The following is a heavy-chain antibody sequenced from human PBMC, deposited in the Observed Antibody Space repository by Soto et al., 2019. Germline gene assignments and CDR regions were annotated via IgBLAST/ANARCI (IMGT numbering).Heavy chain of an antibody. J-gene: IGHJ5*02. Sequence: GASVKVSCKASGYTFTSYGISWVRQAPGQGLEWMGWISADNGNTNYAQELQGRVTMTTDTSTSTAYMELRSLRSDDTAVYYCARGLTYYCDSSGYWNWFDPWGQGTLVTVSS. CDR3: ARGLTYYCDSSGYWNWFDP. D-gene: IGHD3-22*01. CDR1: GYTFTSYG. CDR2: ISADNGNT. V-gene: IGHV1-18*04.